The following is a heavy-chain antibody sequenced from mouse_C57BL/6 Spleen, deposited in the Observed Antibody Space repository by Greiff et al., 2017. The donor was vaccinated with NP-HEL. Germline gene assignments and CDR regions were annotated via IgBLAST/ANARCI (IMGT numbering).Heavy chain of an antibody. CDR3: ARLGPFYSFDY. V-gene: IGHV1-64*01. CDR2: IHPNSGST. Sequence: VQLQQPGAELVKPGASVKLSCKASGYTFTSYWMHWVKQRPGQGLEWIGMIHPNSGSTNYNEKFKSKATLTVDKSSSTAYMQLSSLTSEDSAVYYCARLGPFYSFDYWGQGTTLTVSS. J-gene: IGHJ2*01. CDR1: GYTFTSYW. D-gene: IGHD4-1*01.